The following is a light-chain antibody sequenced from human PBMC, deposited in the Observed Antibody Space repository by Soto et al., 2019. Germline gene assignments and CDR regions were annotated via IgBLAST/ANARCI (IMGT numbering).Light chain of an antibody. Sequence: DIQMTQSPSSLSASVGDRVTITCRASQSISSNLNWYQQKPGKVPKLLIYAASSLQSGVPSRFSGSGSGTDFTLTINSLQPEDFATYYCQQSYSSPPTFGQGTNV. J-gene: IGKJ1*01. CDR3: QQSYSSPPT. CDR2: AAS. CDR1: QSISSN. V-gene: IGKV1-39*01.